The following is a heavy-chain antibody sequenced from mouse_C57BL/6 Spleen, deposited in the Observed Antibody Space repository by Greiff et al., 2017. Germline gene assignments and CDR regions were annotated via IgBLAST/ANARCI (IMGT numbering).Heavy chain of an antibody. D-gene: IGHD1-1*01. CDR2: INYDGSST. Sequence: EVKLMESEGGLVQPGSSMKLSCTASGFTFSDYYMAWVRQVPEEGLEWVANINYDGSSTNYLDSLKGRVIISRDNAKNILYLQMSSLKSEDTATYYCASYYYGSSLAYWGQGTLVTVSA. CDR1: GFTFSDYY. J-gene: IGHJ3*01. V-gene: IGHV5-16*01. CDR3: ASYYYGSSLAY.